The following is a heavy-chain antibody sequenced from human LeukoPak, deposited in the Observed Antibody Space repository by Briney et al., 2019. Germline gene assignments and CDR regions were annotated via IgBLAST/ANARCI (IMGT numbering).Heavy chain of an antibody. D-gene: IGHD3-10*01. CDR2: ISSSGSTI. V-gene: IGHV3-48*03. CDR3: AVMSVWFGETH. Sequence: SGGSLRLSCAASGFTFSSYEMNWVRQAPGKGLEWVSYISSSGSTIYYADSVKGRFTISRDNAKNSLYLQMNSLRAEDTAVYCCAVMSVWFGETHWGQGTLVTVSS. CDR1: GFTFSSYE. J-gene: IGHJ4*02.